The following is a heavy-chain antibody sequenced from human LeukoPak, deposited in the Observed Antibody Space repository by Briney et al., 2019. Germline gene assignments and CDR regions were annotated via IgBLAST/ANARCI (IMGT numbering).Heavy chain of an antibody. J-gene: IGHJ4*02. CDR1: GYTSTRYA. CDR2: INTNAGNP. D-gene: IGHD3-22*01. Sequence: ASVKVSCKASGYTSTRYAMNWVRQAPGQGLEWMGWINTNAGNPTYAQGFTGRFVFSLDTSVSTTYLQINSLKAEDSAVYYCARVNDLYYESSGYYYEDYWGQGTLVTVSS. V-gene: IGHV7-4-1*02. CDR3: ARVNDLYYESSGYYYEDY.